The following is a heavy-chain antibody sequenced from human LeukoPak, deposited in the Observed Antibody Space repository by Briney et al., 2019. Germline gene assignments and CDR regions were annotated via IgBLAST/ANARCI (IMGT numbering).Heavy chain of an antibody. Sequence: SETLSLTCAVYGGSFSGYYWSWIRQPPGKGLEWIGEINHGGSTNYNPSFKSRVTISVDTSKNQFSLKLSSVAAADTAVYYCARGGVEMEMAYNWFDPWGQGTLVTVSS. CDR3: ARGGVEMEMAYNWFDP. CDR2: INHGGST. CDR1: GGSFSGYY. V-gene: IGHV4-34*01. J-gene: IGHJ5*02. D-gene: IGHD5-24*01.